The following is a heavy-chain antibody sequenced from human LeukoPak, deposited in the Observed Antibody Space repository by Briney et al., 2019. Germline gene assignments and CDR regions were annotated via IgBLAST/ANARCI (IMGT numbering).Heavy chain of an antibody. J-gene: IGHJ4*02. D-gene: IGHD3-10*01. Sequence: GGGLRVSRPPSQFRFSKYGMQWVRQAPREGLEWVGVIPSDVGTRYFADSVNGRFTLPRDNSRNTLDLQRNSLGPEDTAVYYCAKEYVSGGYGAYFDYWGQGTLVTVSS. CDR3: AKEYVSGGYGAYFDY. CDR2: IPSDVGTR. V-gene: IGHV3-30*18. CDR1: QFRFSKYG.